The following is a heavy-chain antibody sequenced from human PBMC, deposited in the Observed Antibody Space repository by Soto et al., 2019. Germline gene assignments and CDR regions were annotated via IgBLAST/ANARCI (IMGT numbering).Heavy chain of an antibody. V-gene: IGHV4-59*01. CDR3: GRVLGYGGKGLVDY. CDR2: ISYNGNT. D-gene: IGHD4-17*01. CDR1: GASISSNY. J-gene: IGHJ4*02. Sequence: PSETLSLTCAVSGASISSNYWSWIRQPPGKGLEWIGYISYNGNTNYNPSLKSRVTISVGTFKNQFSLKLSSVTAADTAIYYCGRVLGYGGKGLVDYWGQGTLVTVS.